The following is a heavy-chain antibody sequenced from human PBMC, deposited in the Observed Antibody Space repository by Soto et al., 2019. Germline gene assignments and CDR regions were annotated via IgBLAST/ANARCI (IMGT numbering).Heavy chain of an antibody. V-gene: IGHV2-5*02. CDR2: IYWDDDE. Sequence: QITLKESGPTLVKPTQTLTLTCTFSGFSLTTRGVGVGWIRQPPGKALEWLALIYWDDDEGYSPSLKRRLTSTKDTSKIQVVLTITDMAPVETASYYCAHRPVGYSYHFDSWGQGTLVTVSS. D-gene: IGHD5-18*01. J-gene: IGHJ5*01. CDR1: GFSLTTRGVG. CDR3: AHRPVGYSYHFDS.